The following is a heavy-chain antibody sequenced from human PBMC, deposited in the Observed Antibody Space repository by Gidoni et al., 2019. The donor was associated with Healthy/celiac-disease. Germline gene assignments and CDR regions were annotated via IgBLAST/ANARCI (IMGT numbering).Heavy chain of an antibody. CDR1: YGSYG. CDR3: AKDGKEGQSDY. Sequence: YGSYGMHWVRQAPGKGLEWVAVISYDGSNKYYADSVKGRFTISRDNSKNTLYLQMNSLRAEDTAVYYCAKDGKEGQSDYWGQGTLVTVSS. CDR2: ISYDGSNK. D-gene: IGHD1-1*01. J-gene: IGHJ4*02. V-gene: IGHV3-30*18.